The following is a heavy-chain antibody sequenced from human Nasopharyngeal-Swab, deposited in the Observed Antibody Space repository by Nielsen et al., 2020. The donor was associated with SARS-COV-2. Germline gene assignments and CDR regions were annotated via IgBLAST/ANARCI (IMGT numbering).Heavy chain of an antibody. D-gene: IGHD2-21*02. Sequence: GESLKISCAASGFTFSSYWMSWVRQAPGKGLEWVANIKQDGSEKYYVDSMKGRFTISRDNAKNSLYLQMNSLRAEDTAVYYCARGDSIWYWGQGTLVTVSS. CDR3: ARGDSIWY. J-gene: IGHJ4*02. V-gene: IGHV3-7*01. CDR2: IKQDGSEK. CDR1: GFTFSSYW.